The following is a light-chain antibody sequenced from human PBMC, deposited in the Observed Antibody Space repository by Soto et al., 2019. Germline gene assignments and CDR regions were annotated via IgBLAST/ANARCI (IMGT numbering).Light chain of an antibody. CDR1: QSVSSSY. CDR2: DAS. V-gene: IGKV3-20*01. Sequence: EIVLTQSPGTLSLSPGERATLSCRASQSVSSSYLAWYQQKPGQAPRLLIYDASSRATGIPDRFSGSGSWIDFALTISRLEPEDFAVYYCQQDGRSPLTFGGGTKVEIK. CDR3: QQDGRSPLT. J-gene: IGKJ4*01.